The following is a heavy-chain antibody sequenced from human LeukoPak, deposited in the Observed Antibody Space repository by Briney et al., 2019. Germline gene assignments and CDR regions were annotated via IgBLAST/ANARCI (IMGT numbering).Heavy chain of an antibody. D-gene: IGHD1-1*01. J-gene: IGHJ4*02. CDR1: GYTFTSYY. V-gene: IGHV1-46*01. CDR3: ARDWAGRVQLDY. CDR2: INPSGGST. Sequence: ASVKVSCKASGYTFTSYYMHWVRQAPGQGLEWMGIINPSGGSTSYAQKFQGRVTMTRDTSTSTVYMELSSLRSEDTAVYYRARDWAGRVQLDYWGQGTLVTVSS.